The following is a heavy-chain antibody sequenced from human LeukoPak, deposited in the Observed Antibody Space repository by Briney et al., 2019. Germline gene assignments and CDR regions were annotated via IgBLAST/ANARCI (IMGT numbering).Heavy chain of an antibody. Sequence: GGSLRLSCAASGFTFSSYGMHWVRRAPGKGLEWVAVISYDGSNKYYADSVKGRFTISRDNSKNTLYLQMNSLRAEDTAVYYCAKDGSGTFDPWGQGTLVTVSS. V-gene: IGHV3-30*18. D-gene: IGHD3-10*01. J-gene: IGHJ5*02. CDR1: GFTFSSYG. CDR2: ISYDGSNK. CDR3: AKDGSGTFDP.